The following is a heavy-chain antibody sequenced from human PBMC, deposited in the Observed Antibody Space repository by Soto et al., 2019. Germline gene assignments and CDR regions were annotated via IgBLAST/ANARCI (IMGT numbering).Heavy chain of an antibody. CDR3: ARRWGRTFDY. CDR2: IYYSGST. Sequence: QVQLQESGPGLVKPSETLSLTCTVSGGSLSSYYWSWIRQPPGKGLEWIGYIYYSGSTNYNPSLTSRVSISVDTSKNQFSLKLSSVTAADTAVYYCARRWGRTFDYWGQGTLVTVSS. J-gene: IGHJ4*02. V-gene: IGHV4-59*08. D-gene: IGHD7-27*01. CDR1: GGSLSSYY.